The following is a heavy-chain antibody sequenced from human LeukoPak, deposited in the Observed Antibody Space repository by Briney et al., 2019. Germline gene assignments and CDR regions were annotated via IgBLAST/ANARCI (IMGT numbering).Heavy chain of an antibody. D-gene: IGHD3-22*01. J-gene: IGHJ4*02. CDR2: ISGSGGST. CDR1: GFTFSSYA. V-gene: IGHV3-23*01. Sequence: PGGSLRLSCAASGFTFSSYAMSWVRQAPGKGLEWVSAISGSGGSTYYADSVKGRFTISRDNSKNTLYLQMNSLRAEDTAVYYCAKSHENYYDSSGYFHWGQGTLVTVSS. CDR3: AKSHENYYDSSGYFH.